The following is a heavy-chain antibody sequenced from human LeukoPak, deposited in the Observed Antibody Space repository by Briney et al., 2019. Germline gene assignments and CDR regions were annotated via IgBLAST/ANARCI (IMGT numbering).Heavy chain of an antibody. CDR3: ARMERQDFFDI. CDR1: GGSISSYY. D-gene: IGHD1-26*01. J-gene: IGHJ3*02. CDR2: IYYSGST. V-gene: IGHV4-59*01. Sequence: SETLSLTCTVSGGSISSYYWSWIRQPPGKGLEWIGYIYYSGSTNYNPSLKSRVTISVDTSKNQFSLKLSSVTAADTAVYYCARMERQDFFDIWGQGTMATVSS.